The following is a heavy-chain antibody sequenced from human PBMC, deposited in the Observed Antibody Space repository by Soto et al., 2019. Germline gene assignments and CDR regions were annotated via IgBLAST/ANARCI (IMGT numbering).Heavy chain of an antibody. CDR3: AGRYAGDFDY. V-gene: IGHV4-59*01. J-gene: IGHJ4*02. CDR2: IYYSGST. CDR1: GGSISSYY. Sequence: QVQLQESGPGLVKPSETLSLTCTVSGGSISSYYWSWIRQPPGKGLEWIGYIYYSGSTNYNPSLKSRVTISVDTSNNAFSLKRSCLSAADPAVYYCAGRYAGDFDYWGQGTLVPVSS. D-gene: IGHD2-8*01.